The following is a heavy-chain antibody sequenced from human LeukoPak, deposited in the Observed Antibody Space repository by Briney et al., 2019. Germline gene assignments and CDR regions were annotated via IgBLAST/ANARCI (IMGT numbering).Heavy chain of an antibody. Sequence: PSETLSLTYTVSGGSIDTYYWSWIRQPPGKGLEWIGYIYYFGSTDYDPSLKSRVTISVDTSKNQFSLSLRSVTAADTAVYYCAKLGSPRAYWGQGILVRVSS. V-gene: IGHV4-59*01. CDR3: AKLGSPRAY. J-gene: IGHJ4*02. D-gene: IGHD7-27*01. CDR2: IYYFGST. CDR1: GGSIDTYY.